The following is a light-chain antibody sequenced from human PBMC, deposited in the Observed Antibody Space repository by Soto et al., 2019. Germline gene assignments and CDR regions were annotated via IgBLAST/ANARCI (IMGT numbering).Light chain of an antibody. Sequence: EIVLTQSPGTLSLSPGERATLSCRASQSVRSNYLAWYQQKPGQAPSLLIYGASTRATGIPDRFSGSGSGTDFTLTITRLEPEDCAVYYCHQDGNSPGTFGQGTKLEIK. CDR2: GAS. V-gene: IGKV3-20*01. CDR1: QSVRSNY. CDR3: HQDGNSPGT. J-gene: IGKJ2*01.